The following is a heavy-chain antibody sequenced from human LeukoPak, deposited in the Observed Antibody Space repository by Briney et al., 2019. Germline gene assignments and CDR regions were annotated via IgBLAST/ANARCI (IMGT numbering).Heavy chain of an antibody. V-gene: IGHV3-7*03. CDR3: ARDKIVGATNFDY. CDR2: IKQDGSEK. Sequence: PGGSLRLSCAASGFTFSSYWMSWVRQAPGKGLEWVANIKQDGSEKYYVDSVKGRFTISRDNAKKSLYLQMNSPRAEDTAVYYCARDKIVGATNFDYWGQGTLVTVSS. D-gene: IGHD1-26*01. CDR1: GFTFSSYW. J-gene: IGHJ4*02.